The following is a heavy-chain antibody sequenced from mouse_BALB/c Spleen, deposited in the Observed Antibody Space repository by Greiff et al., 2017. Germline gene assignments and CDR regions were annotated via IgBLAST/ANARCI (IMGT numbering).Heavy chain of an antibody. CDR1: GFTFSSYA. J-gene: IGHJ4*01. D-gene: IGHD1-1*01. CDR3: AREYYGSSGAMDY. Sequence: DVQLVESGGGLVKPGGSLKLSCAASGFTFSSYAMSWVRQTPEKRLEWVASISSGGSTYYPDSVKGRFTISRDNARNILYLQMSSLRSEDTAMYYCAREYYGSSGAMDYWGQGTSVTVSS. V-gene: IGHV5-6-5*01. CDR2: ISSGGST.